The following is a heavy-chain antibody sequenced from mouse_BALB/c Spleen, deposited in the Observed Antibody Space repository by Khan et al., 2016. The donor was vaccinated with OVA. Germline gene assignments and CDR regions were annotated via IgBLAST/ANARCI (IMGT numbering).Heavy chain of an antibody. J-gene: IGHJ4*01. V-gene: IGHV2-6-4*01. CDR1: GFSLSRYN. Sequence: VQLVESGPGLVAPSQSLSITCTVSGFSLSRYNIHWVRQPPGKGLEWLGMIWGGGGTDYNSTLKSRLSISKDNYKSQVFLKMNSLQTDETAMYYCARAYYRYDGYYAMDYWGQGTSVTVSS. CDR3: ARAYYRYDGYYAMDY. CDR2: IWGGGGT. D-gene: IGHD2-14*01.